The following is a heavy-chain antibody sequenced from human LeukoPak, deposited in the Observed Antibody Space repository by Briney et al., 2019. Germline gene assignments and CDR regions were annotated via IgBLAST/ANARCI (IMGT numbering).Heavy chain of an antibody. V-gene: IGHV4-30-4*07. CDR2: IYYTGST. CDR3: ARGGDSSGYEGRFDP. Sequence: SSETLSLTCAVSGGSIGRSGYSWSWIRQPPGKGLDWIAYIYYTGSTYYNPSLKSRVTISLDTSKNQFSLKLTSVTAADTAVYYCARGGDSSGYEGRFDPWGQGTLVTVSS. D-gene: IGHD3-22*01. CDR1: GGSIGRSGYS. J-gene: IGHJ5*02.